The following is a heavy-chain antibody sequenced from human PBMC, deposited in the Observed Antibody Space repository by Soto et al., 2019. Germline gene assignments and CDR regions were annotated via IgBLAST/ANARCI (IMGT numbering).Heavy chain of an antibody. Sequence: QVQLVQSGAEVKKPGASVKVSCKASGYTFTSYDINWVRQATGQGLEWMGWMNPNSGNTGYAQKFQGRVTMTRNTSISTAYMEMGSLRSEDAAGFYCAGGRVDWLDYWDQGTLVTVSS. CDR1: GYTFTSYD. D-gene: IGHD3-9*01. CDR2: MNPNSGNT. J-gene: IGHJ4*02. V-gene: IGHV1-8*01. CDR3: AGGRVDWLDY.